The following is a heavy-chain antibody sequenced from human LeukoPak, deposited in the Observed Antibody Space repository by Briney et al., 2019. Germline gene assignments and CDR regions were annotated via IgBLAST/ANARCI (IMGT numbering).Heavy chain of an antibody. Sequence: PSETLSLTCTVSGGSISSYYWSWIRQPPGKGLEWIGYIYYSGSTNYNPSLKSRVTISVDTSKNQFSLKLSSVTAADTAVYYCALHWELRGFDYWGQGTLVTVSS. J-gene: IGHJ4*02. CDR1: GGSISSYY. CDR2: IYYSGST. CDR3: ALHWELRGFDY. V-gene: IGHV4-59*01. D-gene: IGHD1-26*01.